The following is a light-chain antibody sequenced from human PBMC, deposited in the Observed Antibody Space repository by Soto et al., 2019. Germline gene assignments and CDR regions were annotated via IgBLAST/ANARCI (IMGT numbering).Light chain of an antibody. Sequence: SVLTPPPSVCAAPGQKVTISCSGSFYNIGNNYVSWYQQLPGTATKLLIYDNNKRPSGIPDRFSASRSATSATLDITGLQTGDEADYYCATWDSSLTARVFGGGTQLT. CDR3: ATWDSSLTARV. CDR1: FYNIGNNY. CDR2: DNN. V-gene: IGLV1-51*01. J-gene: IGLJ3*02.